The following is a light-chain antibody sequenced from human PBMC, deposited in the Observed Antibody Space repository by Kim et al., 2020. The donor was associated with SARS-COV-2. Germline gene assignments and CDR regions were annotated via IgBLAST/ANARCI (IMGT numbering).Light chain of an antibody. CDR2: EDD. CDR1: SGSIDANY. V-gene: IGLV6-57*03. Sequence: GKTVTSACTRSSGSIDANYVQWYQQRPGGVPTAVIYEDDQRPSGVSDRFSGSIDNSSNSASLTISGLRTEDEADYYCQSYNRDNVLFGGGTQLTVL. CDR3: QSYNRDNVL. J-gene: IGLJ2*01.